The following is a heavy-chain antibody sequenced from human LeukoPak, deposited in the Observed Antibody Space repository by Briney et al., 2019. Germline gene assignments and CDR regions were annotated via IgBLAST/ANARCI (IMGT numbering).Heavy chain of an antibody. D-gene: IGHD2-15*01. J-gene: IGHJ4*02. CDR2: INHSGSI. CDR3: ARPLGGY. CDR1: GGSFSGYY. V-gene: IGHV4-34*01. Sequence: SETLSLTCAVYGGSFSGYYWSCIRQPPGKGLEWIGEINHSGSINYNPSLKSRVTISVDTSKNQFSLKLSSVTAADTAVYYCARPLGGYWGQGTLVTVSS.